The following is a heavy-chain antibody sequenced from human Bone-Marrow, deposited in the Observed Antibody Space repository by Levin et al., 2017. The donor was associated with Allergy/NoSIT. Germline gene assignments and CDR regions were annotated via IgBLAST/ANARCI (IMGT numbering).Heavy chain of an antibody. Sequence: ESGPTLVKPTETLTLTCTVSGFSLSNDGMGVSWIRQPPGKALEWLAHIFSNDEKSYSTSLQNRLTISKDTSKGQVVLTMTYMDHVDTATYYGARMGDDPYGMDVWGQGTTVSVS. J-gene: IGHJ6*02. CDR3: ARMGDDPYGMDV. V-gene: IGHV2-26*01. CDR1: GFSLSNDGMG. CDR2: IFSNDEK. D-gene: IGHD2-21*02.